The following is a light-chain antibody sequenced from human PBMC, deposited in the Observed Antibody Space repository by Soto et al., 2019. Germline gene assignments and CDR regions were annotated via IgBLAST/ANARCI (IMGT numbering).Light chain of an antibody. Sequence: QSALTQPASVSGSPGQSITISCTGSSSDVGSYNFVSWHQQHPGKAPKLMIYEGSKRPSGVSNRFSGSKSGNTASLTISGLQAEEEAYYYCCSYAGSSTWVFGGGTKLTVL. CDR3: CSYAGSSTWV. J-gene: IGLJ3*02. CDR1: SSDVGSYNF. CDR2: EGS. V-gene: IGLV2-23*01.